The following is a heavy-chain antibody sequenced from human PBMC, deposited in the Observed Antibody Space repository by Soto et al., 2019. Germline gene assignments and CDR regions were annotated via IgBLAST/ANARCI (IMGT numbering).Heavy chain of an antibody. CDR1: GFTFSSYS. J-gene: IGHJ4*02. CDR3: ARTIFGVVINQHFAY. D-gene: IGHD3-3*01. V-gene: IGHV3-7*03. Sequence: GGSLRLSCAASGFTFSSYSMSWVRQAPGKGLEWVANIKQDGSEKHYVDSVKGRFTISRDNAKNSLYLQMNRMRAEDTAVYYCARTIFGVVINQHFAYWGQGALVTVSS. CDR2: IKQDGSEK.